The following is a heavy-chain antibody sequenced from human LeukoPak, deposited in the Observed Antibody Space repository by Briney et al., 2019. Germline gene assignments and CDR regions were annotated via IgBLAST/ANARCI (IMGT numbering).Heavy chain of an antibody. CDR3: AREDADYTFSFDF. D-gene: IGHD4-17*01. CDR1: GYTFTRNY. J-gene: IGHJ4*02. Sequence: ASVRVSCKASGYTFTRNYMHWVRQAPGQGLEWMGIINPRGGSTTYAQKFQGRLTMTRDTSTSTVYMELSSLRSEDTAVYYCAREDADYTFSFDFWGQGTLVTVSS. CDR2: INPRGGST. V-gene: IGHV1-46*01.